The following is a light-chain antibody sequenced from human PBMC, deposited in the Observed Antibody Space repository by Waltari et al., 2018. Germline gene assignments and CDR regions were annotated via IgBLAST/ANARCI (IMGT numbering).Light chain of an antibody. J-gene: IGLJ2*01. CDR1: TANIRTKA. CDR2: SNT. CDR3: STWDDSLNGLV. Sequence: QSVLTQPPSSSGTPGQRVTHTSSGGTANIRTKAVRWNQPLPAPAPKLLIYSNTQRPSGVPDRFSGSKSGTSASPAISGLQSEDEADYYCSTWDDSLNGLVFGGGTKLTVL. V-gene: IGLV1-44*01.